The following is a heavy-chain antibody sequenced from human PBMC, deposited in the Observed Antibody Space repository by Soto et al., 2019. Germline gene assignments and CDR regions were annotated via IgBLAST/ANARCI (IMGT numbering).Heavy chain of an antibody. J-gene: IGHJ5*02. D-gene: IGHD3-9*01. V-gene: IGHV1-18*04. Sequence: QLQLVQSAAEVKKPGASVRVSCKAYGYPFIKYGISWIRQAPEQGLEWMGWIKVDSGYTNYAQKFQGRVTMTADTSADTAFMELGSLRLDDAAVYFCATSCDTGFDPWGQGTLVSVSS. CDR3: ATSCDTGFDP. CDR1: GYPFIKYG. CDR2: IKVDSGYT.